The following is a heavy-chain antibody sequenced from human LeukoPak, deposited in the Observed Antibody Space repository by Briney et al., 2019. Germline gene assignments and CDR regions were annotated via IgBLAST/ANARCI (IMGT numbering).Heavy chain of an antibody. CDR3: ARVRDGYNDAYDI. J-gene: IGHJ3*02. CDR2: IDPNSGGT. Sequence: ASVKVSCKASGYTFTGYLMHWVRQAPGQGLEWMGWIDPNSGGTNYAQKFQGRVIMTTDTSTSTVYMELSSLKSEDTAVYYCARVRDGYNDAYDIWGQGTMVIVSS. D-gene: IGHD5-24*01. V-gene: IGHV1-2*02. CDR1: GYTFTGYL.